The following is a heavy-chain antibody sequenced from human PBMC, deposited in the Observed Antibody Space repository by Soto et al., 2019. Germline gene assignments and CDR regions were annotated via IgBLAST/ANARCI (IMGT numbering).Heavy chain of an antibody. CDR1: GGTFSSYT. J-gene: IGHJ6*03. D-gene: IGHD2-2*02. V-gene: IGHV1-69*02. CDR2: IIPILGIA. Sequence: QVQLVQSGAEVKKPGSSVKVSCKASGGTFSSYTISWVRQAPGQGLEWMGRIIPILGIANYAQKFQGRVTITADKSTSTAYMELSSLRSEDTAVYYCASAGGYCSSTSCYNHYYYMDVWGKGTTVTVSS. CDR3: ASAGGYCSSTSCYNHYYYMDV.